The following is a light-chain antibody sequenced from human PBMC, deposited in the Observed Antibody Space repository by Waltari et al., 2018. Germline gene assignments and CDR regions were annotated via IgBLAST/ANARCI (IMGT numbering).Light chain of an antibody. CDR2: LGS. V-gene: IGKV2-28*01. Sequence: DLVVTQSPLALPVTPGEAASIPCMSSQSLLHSNGYNYLDWYVQKPGQSPQVLIYLGSNRASGVPDRFSGSGSGTDFTLKISRVEAEDVGVYYCMQALQTPWTFGQGTKVEIK. CDR3: MQALQTPWT. J-gene: IGKJ1*01. CDR1: QSLLHSNGYNY.